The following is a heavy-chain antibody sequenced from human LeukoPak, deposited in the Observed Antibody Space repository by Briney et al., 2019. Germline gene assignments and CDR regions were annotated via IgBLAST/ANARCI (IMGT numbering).Heavy chain of an antibody. CDR2: ISGSGDST. J-gene: IGHJ4*02. CDR1: GFTFSSYA. D-gene: IGHD3-22*01. V-gene: IGHV3-23*01. CDR3: ARDRGRYYDSRGFYWGYYFDS. Sequence: QPGGSLRLSCAASGFTFSSYAMSWVRQAPGKGLEWASAISGSGDSTYYADSVKGRFTISRDNSKDTLYLQMSSVRVDDTAVYYCARDRGRYYDSRGFYWGYYFDSWGQGILVTVST.